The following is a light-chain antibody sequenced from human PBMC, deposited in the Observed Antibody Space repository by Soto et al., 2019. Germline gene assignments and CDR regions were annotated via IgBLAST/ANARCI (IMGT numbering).Light chain of an antibody. J-gene: IGKJ4*01. CDR1: QSVSYN. CDR3: QQYKNWPPLT. Sequence: EIVMTQSPATLSVSPGERATLSCRASQSVSYNLAWYQQKPGQGPRLLIYGAFTRATGIAARFSGSGSGTEFTLTISSLQSEDFAVYYCQQYKNWPPLTFGGGTKVAIK. V-gene: IGKV3-15*01. CDR2: GAF.